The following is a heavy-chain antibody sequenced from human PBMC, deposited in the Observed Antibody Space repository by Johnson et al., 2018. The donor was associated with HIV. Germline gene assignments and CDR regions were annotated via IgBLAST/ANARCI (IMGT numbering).Heavy chain of an antibody. V-gene: IGHV3-30*18. D-gene: IGHD2-8*01. J-gene: IGHJ3*02. CDR2: ISYDGSNK. Sequence: VQLVESGGGLVQPGGSLRLSCAASGFTFSSYAMHWVRQAPGKGLEWVAVISYDGSNKYYADSVKGRFTISRDNSKNTLYLQMNSLRAEYTAVYYCAKNGARGDAFDIWGQGTVVTVSS. CDR3: AKNGARGDAFDI. CDR1: GFTFSSYA.